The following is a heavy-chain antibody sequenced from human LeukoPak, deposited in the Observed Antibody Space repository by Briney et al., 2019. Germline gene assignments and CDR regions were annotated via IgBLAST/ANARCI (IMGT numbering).Heavy chain of an antibody. CDR2: IYHSGST. D-gene: IGHD6-13*01. CDR3: ARGLLYGAASGPQYGMDV. Sequence: SETLSLTCAVSGGSISSSNWWSWVRQPPGKGLEWIGEIYHSGSTNYNPSLKSRVTISVDKSKNQFSLKLSSVTAADTAVYYCARGLLYGAASGPQYGMDVWGQGTTVTVSS. V-gene: IGHV4-4*02. CDR1: GGSISSSNW. J-gene: IGHJ6*02.